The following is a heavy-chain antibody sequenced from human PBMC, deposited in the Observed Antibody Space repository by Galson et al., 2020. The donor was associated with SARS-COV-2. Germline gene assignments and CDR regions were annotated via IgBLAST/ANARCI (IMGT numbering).Heavy chain of an antibody. D-gene: IGHD3-3*01. CDR3: ARDQGDFWSGYSELRSSRGFDP. J-gene: IGHJ5*02. V-gene: IGHV1-18*01. Sequence: ASVKVSCKASGYTFTSYGISWVRQAPGQGLEWMGWISAYNGNTNYAQKLQGRVTMTTDTSTSTAYMELRSLRSDDTAVYYCARDQGDFWSGYSELRSSRGFDPWGQGTLVTVSS. CDR1: GYTFTSYG. CDR2: ISAYNGNT.